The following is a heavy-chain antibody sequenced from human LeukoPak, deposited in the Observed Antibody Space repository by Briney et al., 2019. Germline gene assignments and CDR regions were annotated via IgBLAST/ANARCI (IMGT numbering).Heavy chain of an antibody. Sequence: GGSLRLSCAASGFTFDDYAMHWVRQAPGKGLEWVSGISWNSYSIGYADSVKGRFTISRDNAKNSLYLQMNSLRAEDMAFYYCAKDSSGWPLFDYWAREPWSPSPQ. CDR1: GFTFDDYA. CDR2: ISWNSYSI. J-gene: IGHJ4*02. D-gene: IGHD6-19*01. V-gene: IGHV3-9*03. CDR3: AKDSSGWPLFDY.